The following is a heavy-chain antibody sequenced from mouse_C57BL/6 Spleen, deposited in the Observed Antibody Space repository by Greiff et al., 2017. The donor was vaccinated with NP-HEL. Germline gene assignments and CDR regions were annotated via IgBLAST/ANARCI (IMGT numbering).Heavy chain of an antibody. CDR2: ISSGGDYI. J-gene: IGHJ3*01. V-gene: IGHV5-9-1*02. CDR3: TRDYYGNYGFAY. CDR1: GFTFSSYA. D-gene: IGHD2-1*01. Sequence: EVHLVESGAGLVKPGGSLKLSCAASGFTFSSYAMSWVRQTPEKRLEWVAYISSGGDYIYYADPVKGRFTISRDHARNTLYLQMSSLKSEDTAMYYCTRDYYGNYGFAYWGQGTLVTVSA.